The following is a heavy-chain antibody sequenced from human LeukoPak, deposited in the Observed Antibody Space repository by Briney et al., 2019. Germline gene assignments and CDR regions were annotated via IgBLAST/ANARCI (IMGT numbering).Heavy chain of an antibody. CDR1: GYTFTGYY. J-gene: IGHJ5*02. CDR3: ARAPPDYYDSSGYREGFDP. D-gene: IGHD3-22*01. Sequence: ASVKVSCKASGYTFTGYYMHWVRQAPGQGLEWMGWINPNSGGTNYAQKFQGRVTMTRDTSISTAYMELSRLRSDDTAVYYCARAPPDYYDSSGYREGFDPWGQGTLVTVSS. V-gene: IGHV1-2*02. CDR2: INPNSGGT.